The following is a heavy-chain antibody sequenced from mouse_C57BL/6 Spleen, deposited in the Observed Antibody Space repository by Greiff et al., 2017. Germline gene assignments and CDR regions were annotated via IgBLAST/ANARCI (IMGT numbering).Heavy chain of an antibody. CDR2: ISDGGSYT. CDR3: ASLYYGNYWFAY. Sequence: EVKVVESGGGLVKPGGSLKLSCAASGFTFSSYAMSWVRQTPEKRLEWVATISDGGSYTYYPDNVKGRFTISRDNAKNNLYLQMSHLKSEDTAMYYCASLYYGNYWFAYWGQGTLVTVSA. J-gene: IGHJ3*01. V-gene: IGHV5-4*03. CDR1: GFTFSSYA. D-gene: IGHD2-1*01.